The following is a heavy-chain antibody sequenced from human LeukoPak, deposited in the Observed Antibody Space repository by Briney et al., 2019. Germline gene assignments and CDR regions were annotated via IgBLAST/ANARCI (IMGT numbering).Heavy chain of an antibody. V-gene: IGHV4-39*01. CDR1: GGSISSSSYY. J-gene: IGHJ4*02. CDR3: ASVGLTATTSYFDD. Sequence: SETLSLTCTVSGGSISSSSYYWGWIRQPPGKGLEWIGSIYYSGSTYYNPSLKSRVTISVDTSKNQFSLKLSSVTAADTAMYYCASVGLTATTSYFDDWGQGFQVTVSS. D-gene: IGHD1/OR15-1a*01. CDR2: IYYSGST.